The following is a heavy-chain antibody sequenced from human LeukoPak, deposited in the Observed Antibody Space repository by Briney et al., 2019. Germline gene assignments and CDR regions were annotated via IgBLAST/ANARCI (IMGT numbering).Heavy chain of an antibody. D-gene: IGHD5-18*01. V-gene: IGHV3-21*01. CDR1: GFTFSSYS. CDR3: AREKRGYSYGHRPRSYYYYYMDV. Sequence: AGSLRLSCAASGFTFSSYSMNWVRQAPGKGLEWVSSISSGSSYIYYADSVKGRFTISRDNAKNSLYLQMNSLRAEDTAVYYCAREKRGYSYGHRPRSYYYYYMDVWGKGTTVTVSS. J-gene: IGHJ6*03. CDR2: ISSGSSYI.